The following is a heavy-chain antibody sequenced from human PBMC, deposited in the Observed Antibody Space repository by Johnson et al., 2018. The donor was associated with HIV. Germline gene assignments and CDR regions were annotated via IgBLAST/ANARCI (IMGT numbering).Heavy chain of an antibody. J-gene: IGHJ3*02. Sequence: VQLVESGGGLVQPGGSLRLSCAASGFIFSRSWMHWVRQVPGKGLVWVSRSNSDGSSTTYADSVKGRFTISRDKAKNTLHLQMNSLRAEDTAVYYCARDLEDIVVVTAAIGAFDIWGQGTMVTVSS. CDR1: GFIFSRSW. V-gene: IGHV3-74*01. D-gene: IGHD2-2*01. CDR3: ARDLEDIVVVTAAIGAFDI. CDR2: SNSDGSST.